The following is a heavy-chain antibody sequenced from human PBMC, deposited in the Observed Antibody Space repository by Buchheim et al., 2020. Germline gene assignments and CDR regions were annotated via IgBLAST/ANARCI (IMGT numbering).Heavy chain of an antibody. J-gene: IGHJ5*02. CDR3: AKFPAAGTWGWFDP. CDR1: GFTFSSYA. D-gene: IGHD6-13*01. V-gene: IGHV3-23*04. CDR2: ISGRGGST. Sequence: VQLVESGGGVVQPGRSLRLSCAASGFTFSSYAMSWVRQAPGKGLEWVSAISGRGGSTYYADSVKGRFTIPRANSKTTLYLQMNSLRAEDTAVYYCAKFPAAGTWGWFDPWGQGTL.